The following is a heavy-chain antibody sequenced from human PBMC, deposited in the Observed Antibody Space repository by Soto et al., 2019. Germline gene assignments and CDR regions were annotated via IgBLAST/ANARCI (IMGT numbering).Heavy chain of an antibody. V-gene: IGHV4-39*02. CDR3: ARIDSNGGFDS. D-gene: IGHD3-22*01. CDR2: IYYRGST. CDR1: GGSISSSSYY. Sequence: SETLSLTCTVSGGSISSSSYYWGWICQPPGKGLEWIGSIYYRGSTYYNPSLKSRVTISVDTSRNHFSLNLSSVTAADTAVYYCARIDSNGGFDSWAQGILVTVSS. J-gene: IGHJ5*01.